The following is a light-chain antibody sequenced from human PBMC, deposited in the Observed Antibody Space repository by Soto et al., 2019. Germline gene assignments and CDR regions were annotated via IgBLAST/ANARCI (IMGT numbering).Light chain of an antibody. Sequence: EIVMTQSPATLSVSPGETVTLSCRASQSVSSNLAWYQQKPGQAPRLLIYAASTRATGIPARFSGSGSGTEFTLAISSLQSEDFAIYYCQQYNNWPQTFTFGQGTKLEIK. J-gene: IGKJ2*01. CDR2: AAS. CDR1: QSVSSN. CDR3: QQYNNWPQTFT. V-gene: IGKV3-15*01.